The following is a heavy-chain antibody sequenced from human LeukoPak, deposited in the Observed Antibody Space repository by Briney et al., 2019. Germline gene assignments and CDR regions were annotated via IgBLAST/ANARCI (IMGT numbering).Heavy chain of an antibody. CDR3: ARAAPWFDP. CDR2: IYYSGST. J-gene: IGHJ5*02. CDR1: GGSISSYY. Sequence: SETLSLTCTVSGGSISSYYWSWIRQPPGKGLEWIGYIYYSGSTNYNPSRKSRVTTSVDTSKNQFSLKLSSVTAADTAVYYCARAAPWFDPWGQGTLVTVSS. V-gene: IGHV4-59*01.